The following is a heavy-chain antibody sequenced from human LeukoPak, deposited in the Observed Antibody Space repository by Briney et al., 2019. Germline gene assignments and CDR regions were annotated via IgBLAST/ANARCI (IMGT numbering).Heavy chain of an antibody. D-gene: IGHD6-13*01. CDR2: IYTSGST. J-gene: IGHJ5*02. CDR3: ARDLDSINWYGIPPGWFDP. CDR1: GGSISSGSYY. Sequence: KPSQTLSLTCTVSGGSISSGSYYWSWIRQPAGKGLEWIGRIYTSGSTNYNPSLKSRVTMSLDTSKNQFSLKLSSVTAADTAVYYCARDLDSINWYGIPPGWFDPWGQGTLVTVSS. V-gene: IGHV4-61*02.